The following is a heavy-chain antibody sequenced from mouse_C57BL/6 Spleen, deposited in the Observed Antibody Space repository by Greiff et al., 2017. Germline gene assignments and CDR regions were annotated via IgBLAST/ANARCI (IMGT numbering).Heavy chain of an antibody. CDR3: ARLEGYGSSYLYYFDY. Sequence: VQLQQSGPELVKPGASVKISCKASGYTFTDYYMNWVKQSPGKSLEWIGDINPNNGGTSYNQKFKGKATLTVDKSSSTAYMELRSLTSEDSAVYYCARLEGYGSSYLYYFDYWGKGTTLTVSS. V-gene: IGHV1-26*01. J-gene: IGHJ2*01. CDR1: GYTFTDYY. D-gene: IGHD1-1*01. CDR2: INPNNGGT.